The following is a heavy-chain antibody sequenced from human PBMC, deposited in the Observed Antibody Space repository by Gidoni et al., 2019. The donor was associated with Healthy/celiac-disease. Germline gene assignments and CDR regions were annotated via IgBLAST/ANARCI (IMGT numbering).Heavy chain of an antibody. Sequence: EVQLVECGGGLVKPGGSLRLSCAASGFSFSSHSMNWVRQAPGKGLEWVSSISSSSSFIYYAGSVKGRFTISRDNAKNSLYLQMNSLRAEDTAVYYCAREFTTVTTIYWGQGTLVTVSS. V-gene: IGHV3-21*01. CDR2: ISSSSSFI. J-gene: IGHJ4*02. D-gene: IGHD4-17*01. CDR1: GFSFSSHS. CDR3: AREFTTVTTIY.